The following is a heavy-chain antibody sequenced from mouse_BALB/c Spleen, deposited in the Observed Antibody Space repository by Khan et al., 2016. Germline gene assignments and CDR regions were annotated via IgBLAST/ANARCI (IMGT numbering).Heavy chain of an antibody. CDR3: TRTYDVYSGAMDY. V-gene: IGHV6-6*02. Sequence: EVQLQESGGGLVQPGGSMKLSCVASGFTFSGYWMSWVRQSPEKGLEWVAEIRLKSDNYATHYAESVKGKFTISRDDSKGRLYLQMSSLRPEDTGIYYCTRTYDVYSGAMDYWGQGTSFTVSS. CDR1: GFTFSGYW. CDR2: IRLKSDNYAT. J-gene: IGHJ4*01. D-gene: IGHD2-3*01.